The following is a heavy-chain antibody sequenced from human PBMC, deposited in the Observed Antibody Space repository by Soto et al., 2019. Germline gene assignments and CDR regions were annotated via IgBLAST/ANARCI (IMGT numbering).Heavy chain of an antibody. D-gene: IGHD3-3*01. Sequence: QITLNESGPTVVKPTETLTLTCTFSGFSLTTSGVGVGCVRQSPGKAPEWLAFIYWDDDKRYSTSLKSRLTITKDTSKTQVVLTMANVDPADTATYYCAHRVLRAVFGLVTTTAIYFDFWGQGTPVVVSS. CDR3: AHRVLRAVFGLVTTTAIYFDF. J-gene: IGHJ4*02. CDR1: GFSLTTSGVG. V-gene: IGHV2-5*02. CDR2: IYWDDDK.